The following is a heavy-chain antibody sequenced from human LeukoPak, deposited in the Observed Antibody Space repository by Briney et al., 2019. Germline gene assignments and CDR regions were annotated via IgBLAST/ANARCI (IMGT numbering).Heavy chain of an antibody. CDR1: GVSISSYY. CDR2: ISDSGGT. CDR3: VRGERLAGDY. J-gene: IGHJ4*01. V-gene: IGHV4-59*01. D-gene: IGHD6-19*01. Sequence: PSETLSLTCSVSGVSISSYYWSWIRQSPGKGLEWIGYISDSGGTNYNPSLKSRVTISLDTSKNQFSLQLSSVTAADTAVYYCVRGERLAGDYWGHGTLVCVSS.